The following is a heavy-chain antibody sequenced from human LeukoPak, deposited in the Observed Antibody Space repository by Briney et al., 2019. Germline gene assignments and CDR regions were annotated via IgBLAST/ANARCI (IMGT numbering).Heavy chain of an antibody. J-gene: IGHJ4*02. Sequence: AETLSLTCTVSGGSISRRSYLGGWLRQPPGKGLEGIGSLYYAGRTYNNAALKSRVTISGDTSKKQIVLNVRDVAAADRAGYSFARQHERGSFVWDDSDSTLFPYTGNYFDYWGLGTLVPVSS. CDR3: ARQHERGSFVWDDSDSTLFPYTGNYFDY. D-gene: IGHD3-22*01. CDR2: LYYAGRT. V-gene: IGHV4-39*01. CDR1: GGSISRRSYL.